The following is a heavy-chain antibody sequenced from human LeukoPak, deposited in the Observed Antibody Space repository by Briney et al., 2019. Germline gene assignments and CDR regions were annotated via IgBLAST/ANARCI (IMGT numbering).Heavy chain of an antibody. CDR2: ITSSSRYI. CDR1: GFTFSSYW. CDR3: AKDGIAAARKFDY. J-gene: IGHJ4*02. V-gene: IGHV3-21*01. Sequence: GGSLRLSCAASGFTFSSYWMSWVRQAPGKGLEWVSSITSSSRYIYYADSVKGRFTITRDNAKKSLYLQMNSLRAEDTAVYYCAKDGIAAARKFDYWGQGTLVTVSS. D-gene: IGHD6-13*01.